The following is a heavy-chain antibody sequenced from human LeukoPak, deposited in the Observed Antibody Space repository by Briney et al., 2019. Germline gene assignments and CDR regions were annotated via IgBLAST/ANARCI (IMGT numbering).Heavy chain of an antibody. V-gene: IGHV3-30*02. CDR2: IRYGGSNK. CDR3: QKKRVRFGVVISHLGY. Sequence: GGSLRLSCAASGFTFSSYGMQWVRQAPGKGLEWVAFIRYGGSNKYYADSVKGRFSISRDNSKNTLYLQMNSLRAEDTAVYYCQKKRVRFGVVISHLGYWGQGTLVTVSS. CDR1: GFTFSSYG. D-gene: IGHD3-3*01. J-gene: IGHJ4*02.